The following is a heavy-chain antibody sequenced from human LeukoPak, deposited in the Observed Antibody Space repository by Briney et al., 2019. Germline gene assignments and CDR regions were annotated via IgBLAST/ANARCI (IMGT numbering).Heavy chain of an antibody. Sequence: SETLSLTCAVYGGSLSDYYWSWIRQPPGKGLEWIGEINHSGSTNYNPSLKSRVTMSVDTSKNQFSLKLSSVTAADTAVYYCARHRPHYVWGSYRYTTNLDYWGQGTLVTVSS. CDR1: GGSLSDYY. V-gene: IGHV4-34*01. J-gene: IGHJ4*02. CDR2: INHSGST. D-gene: IGHD3-16*02. CDR3: ARHRPHYVWGSYRYTTNLDY.